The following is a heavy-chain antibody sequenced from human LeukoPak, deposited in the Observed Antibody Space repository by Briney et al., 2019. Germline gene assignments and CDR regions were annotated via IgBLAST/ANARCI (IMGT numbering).Heavy chain of an antibody. CDR1: GGSISSYY. V-gene: IGHV4-4*07. J-gene: IGHJ4*02. CDR2: IYTSGST. Sequence: SETLSLTCTVSGGSISSYYWSWIRQPAGKGLEWIGRIYTSGSTNYNPSLKSRVTMSVDTSKNQFSLKLSSVTAADTAVYYCARGQKYCSGGSCSLYYLDYWGQGTLVTVSS. CDR3: ARGQKYCSGGSCSLYYLDY. D-gene: IGHD2-15*01.